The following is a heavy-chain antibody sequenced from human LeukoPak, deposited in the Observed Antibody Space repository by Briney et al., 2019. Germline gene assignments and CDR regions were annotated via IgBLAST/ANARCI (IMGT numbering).Heavy chain of an antibody. Sequence: GGSLRLSCEPSGFTFGNFGMTWVRQAPGKGLQRVSGITGSSTWTYYAASVKGRFTVSRDNSQNTLHLQMNSLRADDTAVYYCARELVSSGTGYFDLWGRGTLVTVSS. J-gene: IGHJ2*01. CDR1: GFTFGNFG. V-gene: IGHV3-23*01. CDR3: ARELVSSGTGYFDL. CDR2: ITGSSTWT. D-gene: IGHD3-10*01.